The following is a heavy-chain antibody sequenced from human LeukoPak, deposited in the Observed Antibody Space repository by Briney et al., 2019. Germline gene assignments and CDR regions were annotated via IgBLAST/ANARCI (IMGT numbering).Heavy chain of an antibody. CDR1: GGTFSSHA. D-gene: IGHD1-26*01. V-gene: IGHV1-69*04. CDR3: ARFPSGSYVVEFDY. J-gene: IGHJ4*02. Sequence: ASVKVSCKASGGTFSSHAINWVRQAPGQGLEWMGMIVPILGIANYAQKFQGRVTITADKSTTTAYMELSSLKSEDTAVYYCARFPSGSYVVEFDYWGQGTLVTVSS. CDR2: IVPILGIA.